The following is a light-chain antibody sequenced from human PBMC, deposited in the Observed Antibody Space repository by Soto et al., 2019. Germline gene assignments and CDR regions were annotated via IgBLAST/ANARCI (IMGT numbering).Light chain of an antibody. V-gene: IGKV1-33*01. CDR2: DAS. J-gene: IGKJ5*01. CDR1: QNINNY. Sequence: DVQMTQSPSSLSASVGDRFTITCQASQNINNYSNWYQQKPGRAPKLLIYDASSMEAGVPSRLRGSGSGTDFTFTISRLQPEDIATYYCQQYENLPTFGQGTRLEIK. CDR3: QQYENLPT.